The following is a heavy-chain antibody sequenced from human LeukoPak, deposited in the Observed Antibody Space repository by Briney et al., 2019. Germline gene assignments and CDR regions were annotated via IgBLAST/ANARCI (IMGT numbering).Heavy chain of an antibody. CDR3: ARSTTYYYDSSGYYLFDY. Sequence: GGSLRLSCAASGFTFSSYEMNWVRQAPGKGLEWVSYISTSASTIYYADSVKGRFTSSRDNAKNSLYLQMNSLRAEDTAVYYCARSTTYYYDSSGYYLFDYWGQGTLVTVSS. D-gene: IGHD3-22*01. CDR2: ISTSASTI. V-gene: IGHV3-48*03. J-gene: IGHJ4*02. CDR1: GFTFSSYE.